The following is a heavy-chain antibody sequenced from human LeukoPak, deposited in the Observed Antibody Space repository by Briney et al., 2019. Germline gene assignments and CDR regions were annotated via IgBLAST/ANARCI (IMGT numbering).Heavy chain of an antibody. CDR3: AKAQGRGYSGYDLAFAY. V-gene: IGHV3-7*03. CDR2: IKQDGREK. CDR1: GFTFSDYW. J-gene: IGHJ4*02. D-gene: IGHD5-12*01. Sequence: GGSLRLSCAASGFTFSDYWISWVRQAPGKGLEWVANIKQDGREKWYVDSVKGRFTISRDNAKNSLYLQMNSLRAEDTALYYCAKAQGRGYSGYDLAFAYWGQGTLVTVSS.